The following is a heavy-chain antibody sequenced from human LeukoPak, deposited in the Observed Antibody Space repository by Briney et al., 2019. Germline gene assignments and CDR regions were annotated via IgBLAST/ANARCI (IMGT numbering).Heavy chain of an antibody. CDR1: GFTFSHYG. CDR3: AKGSKAVLFTRDHYMNV. D-gene: IGHD6-19*01. V-gene: IGHV3-23*01. J-gene: IGHJ6*03. Sequence: GGTLRLSCVASGFTFSHYGMTWVRQAPGKGLEWVSGISSGGDNTYYADSVKGRFTISRDNSKNTLYLHMNSLRAEDTAVYFCAKGSKAVLFTRDHYMNVWGKGTTVTISS. CDR2: ISSGGDNT.